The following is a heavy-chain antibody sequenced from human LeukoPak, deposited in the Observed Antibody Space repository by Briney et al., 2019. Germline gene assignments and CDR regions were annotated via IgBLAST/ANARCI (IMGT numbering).Heavy chain of an antibody. V-gene: IGHV1-46*01. Sequence: ASVKVSCKASGYTFTSYYMHWVRQAPGQGLEWMGIINPSGGSTSYAQKFQGRVTMTRDTSTSTVYMEPSSLRSEDTAVYYCARSSVTAGTFDYWGQGTLVTVSS. J-gene: IGHJ4*02. CDR2: INPSGGST. D-gene: IGHD6-13*01. CDR3: ARSSVTAGTFDY. CDR1: GYTFTSYY.